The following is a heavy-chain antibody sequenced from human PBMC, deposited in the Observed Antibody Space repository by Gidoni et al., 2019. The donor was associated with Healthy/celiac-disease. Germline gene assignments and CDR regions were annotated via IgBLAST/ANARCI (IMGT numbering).Heavy chain of an antibody. CDR2: INHSGST. V-gene: IGHV4-34*01. Sequence: QVQLQQWGAGLLKPSETLSLTCAVYGGSFSGYYWSWIRQPPGKGLEWIGEINHSGSTNYNPSLKSRVTISVDTSKNQFSLKLSSVTAADTAVYYCARRRGYSYGYPNNWFDPWGQGTLVTVSS. CDR3: ARRRGYSYGYPNNWFDP. CDR1: GGSFSGYY. J-gene: IGHJ5*02. D-gene: IGHD5-18*01.